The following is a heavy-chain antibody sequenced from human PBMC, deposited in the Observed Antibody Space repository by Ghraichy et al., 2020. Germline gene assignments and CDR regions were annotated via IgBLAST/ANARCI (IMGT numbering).Heavy chain of an antibody. CDR3: ARVVGYCSGGSCYLGYTDY. Sequence: SQTLSLTCAVYGGSFSGYYWSWIRQPPGKGLEWIGEINHSGSTNYNPSLKSRVTISVDTSKNQFSLKLSSVTAADTAVYYWARVVGYCSGGSCYLGYTDYWGQGTLVTVSS. J-gene: IGHJ4*02. CDR2: INHSGST. V-gene: IGHV4-34*01. D-gene: IGHD2-15*01. CDR1: GGSFSGYY.